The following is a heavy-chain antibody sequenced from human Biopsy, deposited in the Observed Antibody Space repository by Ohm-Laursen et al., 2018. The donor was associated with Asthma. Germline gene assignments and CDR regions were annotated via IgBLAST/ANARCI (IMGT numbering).Heavy chain of an antibody. D-gene: IGHD2-21*01. CDR3: VRWRSGYPDHYSDF. Sequence: SLRLSCTASGFPISNYGMHWVRQAPGKGLEWVALISSDVREWYADSVKGRFTISRDNSKNTLDLQMNSLRGDDTAVYYCVRWRSGYPDHYSDFWGLGTLVTVSA. CDR1: GFPISNYG. CDR2: ISSDVRE. J-gene: IGHJ4*02. V-gene: IGHV3-30*03.